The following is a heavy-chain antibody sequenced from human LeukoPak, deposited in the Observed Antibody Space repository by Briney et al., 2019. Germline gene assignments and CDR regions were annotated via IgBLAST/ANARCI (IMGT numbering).Heavy chain of an antibody. Sequence: NPSETLSLTCTVSGVSISSYYWSWIRQPPGKGLEWIGYIYTSGSTNHNPSLKGRVTISVDTSKNQFSLKLSSVTAADTAVYYCARHVSTSESENFDYWGQGTLVTVSS. J-gene: IGHJ4*02. V-gene: IGHV4-4*09. CDR1: GVSISSYY. D-gene: IGHD3-10*02. CDR3: ARHVSTSESENFDY. CDR2: IYTSGST.